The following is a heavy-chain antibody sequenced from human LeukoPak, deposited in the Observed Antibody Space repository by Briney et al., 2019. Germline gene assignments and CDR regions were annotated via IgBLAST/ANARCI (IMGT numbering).Heavy chain of an antibody. CDR1: GGSFSGYY. J-gene: IGHJ3*01. D-gene: IGHD2-2*01. Sequence: SETLSLTCAVYGGSFSGYYWSWIRQPPGKGPEWIGEINHSGSTNYNPSLKSRVTISVDTSKNQFSLKLSSVTAADTAVYYCAGRQLDVWGQGTMVTVSS. V-gene: IGHV4-34*01. CDR3: AGRQLDV. CDR2: INHSGST.